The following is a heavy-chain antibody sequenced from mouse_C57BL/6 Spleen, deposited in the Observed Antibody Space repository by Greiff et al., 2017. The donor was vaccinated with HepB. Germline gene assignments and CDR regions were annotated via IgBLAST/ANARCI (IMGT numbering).Heavy chain of an antibody. CDR3: ARTSNYLYAMDY. Sequence: EVKLVESGRGLVKPGGSLKLSCAASGFTFSDYGMHWVRQAPEKGLEWVAYISSGSSTIYYADTVKGRFTISRDNAKNTLFLQMTSLRSEDTAMYYCARTSNYLYAMDYWGQGTSVTVSS. V-gene: IGHV5-17*01. D-gene: IGHD2-5*01. CDR2: ISSGSSTI. CDR1: GFTFSDYG. J-gene: IGHJ4*01.